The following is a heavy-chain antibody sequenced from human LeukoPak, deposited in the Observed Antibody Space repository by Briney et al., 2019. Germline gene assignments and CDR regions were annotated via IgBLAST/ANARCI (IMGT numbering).Heavy chain of an antibody. V-gene: IGHV4-39*07. D-gene: IGHD6-13*01. CDR2: IYYSGST. CDR1: GGSISSSSYY. J-gene: IGHJ4*02. Sequence: SETLSLTCTVSGGSISSSSYYWGWIRQPPGKGLEWIGSIYYSGSTYYNPSLKSRVTISVDKSKNQFSLKLSSVTAADTAVYYCARDSAAAGTYDYWGQGTLVTVSS. CDR3: ARDSAAAGTYDY.